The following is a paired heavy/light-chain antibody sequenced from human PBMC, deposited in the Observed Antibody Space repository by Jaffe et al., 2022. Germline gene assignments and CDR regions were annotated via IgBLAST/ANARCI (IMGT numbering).Heavy chain of an antibody. J-gene: IGHJ4*02. Sequence: QVQLVESGGGLVKPGGSLRLSCAASGFTFGDYYMTWIRQAPGKGLEWISYITPSGTTIYYADSVKGRFTISRDNAKNSLYLQMNSLSADDTAVYFCAKGGGVNWNDAGAFDYWGQGTLVTVSS. D-gene: IGHD1-20*01. V-gene: IGHV3-11*01. CDR1: GFTFGDYY. CDR2: ITPSGTTI. CDR3: AKGGGVNWNDAGAFDY.
Light chain of an antibody. CDR2: DAS. J-gene: IGKJ5*01. CDR3: QQRGNWPPVT. Sequence: EIVLTQSPATLSLSPGERATLSCRASQSFGGSLAWYQQKPGQAPRLLIYDASYRATGIPARFSGSGSGTDFTLTIRSLEPEDFAIYFCQQRGNWPPVTFGQGTRLEIK. V-gene: IGKV3-11*01. CDR1: QSFGGS.